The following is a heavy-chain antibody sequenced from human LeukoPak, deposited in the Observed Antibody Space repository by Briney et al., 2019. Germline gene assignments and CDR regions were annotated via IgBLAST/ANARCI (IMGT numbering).Heavy chain of an antibody. J-gene: IGHJ4*02. Sequence: GGSLRLSCAASGFTFSSYGMHWVRQAPCKGLESVAVISYDGSNKYYADSVKGRFTISRDNSKNTLYLQMNSLRAEDTALYYCAKDNNYGSGFDYWGQGTLVTVSS. CDR2: ISYDGSNK. D-gene: IGHD3-10*01. V-gene: IGHV3-30*18. CDR1: GFTFSSYG. CDR3: AKDNNYGSGFDY.